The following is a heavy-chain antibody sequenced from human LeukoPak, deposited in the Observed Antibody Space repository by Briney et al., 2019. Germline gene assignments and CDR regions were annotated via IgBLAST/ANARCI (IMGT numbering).Heavy chain of an antibody. V-gene: IGHV3-74*01. Sequence: GGSLRLSCAASGFTFSSYWMHWVRHAPGKGLVWVSRISSDGSSTSYADSVKGRFTIFRDNAKNTLYLQMNSLGAGDTAVYYCARALPPSVNTPWKWGQGTQVTVSS. CDR1: GFTFSSYW. CDR3: ARALPPSVNTPWK. CDR2: ISSDGSST. J-gene: IGHJ4*02. D-gene: IGHD1-1*01.